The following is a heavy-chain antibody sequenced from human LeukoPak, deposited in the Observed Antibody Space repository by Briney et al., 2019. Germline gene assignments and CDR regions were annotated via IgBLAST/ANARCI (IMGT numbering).Heavy chain of an antibody. J-gene: IGHJ4*02. CDR2: ITSSSSFI. V-gene: IGHV3-21*01. CDR1: GFTFSSYS. CDR3: TKDFLIDPL. Sequence: GGSLRLSCAASGFTFSSYSMNWVRQAPGKGLEWVSSITSSSSFIYYADSVRGRFSISRDNAKNSLYLQMDSLRAEDTALYYCTKDFLIDPLWGQGTLVTVSS. D-gene: IGHD2/OR15-2a*01.